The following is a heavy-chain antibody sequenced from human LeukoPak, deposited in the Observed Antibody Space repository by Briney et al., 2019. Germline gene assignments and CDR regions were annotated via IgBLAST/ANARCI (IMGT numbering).Heavy chain of an antibody. V-gene: IGHV3-7*01. CDR1: GFTFSSDW. CDR3: ARLQAYGMDV. CDR2: IKHDGSEK. Sequence: GGSLRLSCAASGFTFSSDWMSWVRQAPGGGPEWVANIKHDGSEKYYVDSVKGRFTISRDNAKSSLYLQMNSLRAEDTAVYYCARLQAYGMDVWGQGTTVTVSS. D-gene: IGHD4-11*01. J-gene: IGHJ6*02.